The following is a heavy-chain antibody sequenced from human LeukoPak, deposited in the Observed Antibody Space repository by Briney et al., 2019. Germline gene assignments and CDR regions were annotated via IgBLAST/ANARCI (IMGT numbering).Heavy chain of an antibody. J-gene: IGHJ4*02. Sequence: GGSLRLSCAASGFTFSSYAMSWVRQAPGKGLEWVSAISGSGGSTYYADSVKGRFTISRDNSMNTLYLQMNSLRAEDTAVYYCAKLSPYGSGSYYNWWGQGTLVTVSS. CDR1: GFTFSSYA. CDR3: AKLSPYGSGSYYNW. D-gene: IGHD3-10*01. CDR2: ISGSGGST. V-gene: IGHV3-23*01.